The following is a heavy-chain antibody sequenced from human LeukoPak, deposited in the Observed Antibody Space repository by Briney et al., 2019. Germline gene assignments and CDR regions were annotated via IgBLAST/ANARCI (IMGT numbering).Heavy chain of an antibody. V-gene: IGHV3-48*04. CDR2: ISSSSSTI. CDR1: GFTFSSYS. D-gene: IGHD6-19*01. Sequence: GGSLRLSCAASGFTFSSYSMNWVRQAPGKGLEWVSYISSSSSTIYYADSVKGRFIISRDNAKNSLYLQMNSLRAEDTAVYYCARDQGSSGWYRPYYFDYWGQGTLVTVSS. J-gene: IGHJ4*02. CDR3: ARDQGSSGWYRPYYFDY.